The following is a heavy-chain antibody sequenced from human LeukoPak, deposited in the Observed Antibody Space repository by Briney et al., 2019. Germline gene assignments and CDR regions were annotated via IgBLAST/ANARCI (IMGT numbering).Heavy chain of an antibody. J-gene: IGHJ4*02. V-gene: IGHV4-59*08. CDR1: SASISSYY. CDR2: IYYSGST. CDR3: VRHGDLTMFRGVIDY. D-gene: IGHD3-10*01. Sequence: PSETLSLTCTVSSASISSYYWSWIRQPPGKGLEWIGYIYYSGSTNYNPSLKSRVTISVDTSKNQFSLKLSSVTAADTAVYYCVRHGDLTMFRGVIDYWGQGTQVTVSS.